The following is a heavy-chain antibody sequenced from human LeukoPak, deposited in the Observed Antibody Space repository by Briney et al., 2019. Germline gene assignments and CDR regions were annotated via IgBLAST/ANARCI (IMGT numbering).Heavy chain of an antibody. D-gene: IGHD5-18*01. CDR3: ARLRYSYGAFDY. CDR1: GGSFSGYY. CDR2: INHSGSI. J-gene: IGHJ4*02. Sequence: SETLSLTCAVYGGSFSGYYWSWIRPPPGKGLEWIGEINHSGSINYNPSLKSRVTISVDTSKNQFSLKLSSVTAADTAVYYCARLRYSYGAFDYWGQGTLVTVSS. V-gene: IGHV4-34*01.